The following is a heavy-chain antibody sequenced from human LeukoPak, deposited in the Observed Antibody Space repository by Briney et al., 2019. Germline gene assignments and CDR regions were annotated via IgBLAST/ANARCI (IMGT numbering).Heavy chain of an antibody. CDR3: ATPANTGYYGMDV. J-gene: IGHJ6*02. CDR2: INPSGGST. D-gene: IGHD2-8*02. V-gene: IGHV1-46*01. CDR1: GYTFTSYY. Sequence: ASVKVSCKASGYTFTSYYMHWVRQAPGQGLEWMGIINPSGGSTIYAQKFQGRVTMTEDTSTDTAYMELSSLRSEDTAVYYCATPANTGYYGMDVWGQGTTVTVSS.